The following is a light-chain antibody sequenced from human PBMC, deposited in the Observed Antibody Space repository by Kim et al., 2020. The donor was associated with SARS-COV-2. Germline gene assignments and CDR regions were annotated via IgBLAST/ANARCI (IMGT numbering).Light chain of an antibody. V-gene: IGLV3-19*01. CDR3: NSRDRSGNHMV. J-gene: IGLJ3*02. CDR1: SLRSYY. CDR2: GKD. Sequence: SSELTQDPAVSVALGQTVRITCQGDSLRSYYASWYQQKPGQAPVLLIYGKDNRPSGLPDRFSGSSSGNTASLTITGAQAEDEADYYCNSRDRSGNHMVFVGGTKLTVL.